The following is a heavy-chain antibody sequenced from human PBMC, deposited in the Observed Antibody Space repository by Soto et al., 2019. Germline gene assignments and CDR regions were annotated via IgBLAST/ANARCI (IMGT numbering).Heavy chain of an antibody. CDR1: GGSISSYY. D-gene: IGHD5-18*01. V-gene: IGHV4-59*01. Sequence: SETLSLTCTVSGGSISSYYWSWLRQPPGKGLEWIAYMYYSGNTNYSPSLKSRVTMAVDTSKRQFSLKLRSVTAADTAVYYCATLDTPFAFDVWGQGAMVTVSS. J-gene: IGHJ3*01. CDR3: ATLDTPFAFDV. CDR2: MYYSGNT.